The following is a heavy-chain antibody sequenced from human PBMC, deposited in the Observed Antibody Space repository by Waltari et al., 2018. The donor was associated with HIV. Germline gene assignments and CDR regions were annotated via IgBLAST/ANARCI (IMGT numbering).Heavy chain of an antibody. CDR1: GYTFISKG. CDR2: ISTYNANT. CDR3: ARDGLRYSGTFYSDY. J-gene: IGHJ4*02. V-gene: IGHV1-18*01. Sequence: QVHLVQSGAEMKKPGASVKVSCKASGYTFISKGISWVRQAPGHGLEWMGWISTYNANTNYARSLQGRVTMTTDTSTPTAYMELRSLTSDDTAVYYCARDGLRYSGTFYSDYWGQGTLVTVSS. D-gene: IGHD1-26*01.